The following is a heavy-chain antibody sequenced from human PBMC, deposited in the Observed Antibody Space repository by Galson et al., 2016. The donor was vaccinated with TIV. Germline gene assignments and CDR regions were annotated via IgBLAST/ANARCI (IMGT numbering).Heavy chain of an antibody. CDR1: GITFTSYG. D-gene: IGHD6-19*01. J-gene: IGHJ5*02. Sequence: LRLSCATSGITFTSYGIHWVRQAPGKGLEWLAVMSHDGNKENYADSVRGRFTMSRDVPKSTLYLQMGSLEVEDTAIYFCAKDRLWEEWLEPLDLWGQGTLVTVSS. CDR2: MSHDGNKE. V-gene: IGHV3-33*03. CDR3: AKDRLWEEWLEPLDL.